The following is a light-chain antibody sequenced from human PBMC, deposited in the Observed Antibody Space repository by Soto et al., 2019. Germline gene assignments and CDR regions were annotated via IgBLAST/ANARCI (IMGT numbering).Light chain of an antibody. CDR1: QSISSW. CDR2: KAS. V-gene: IGKV1-5*03. CDR3: QQYNRYST. Sequence: DIQMSQSPSTLSASVGDRVTITCRASQSISSWSAWYQQKPGKAPKLLIYKASSLESGVPSRFSGSGSGTEFTLTISSLQPDDFATYYCQQYNRYSTFGQGTKVDIK. J-gene: IGKJ1*01.